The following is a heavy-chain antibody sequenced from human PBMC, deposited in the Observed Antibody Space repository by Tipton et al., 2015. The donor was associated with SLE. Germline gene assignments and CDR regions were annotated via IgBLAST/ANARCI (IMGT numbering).Heavy chain of an antibody. CDR2: IKSKTDGGTT. CDR1: GFTFSNAW. J-gene: IGHJ6*02. D-gene: IGHD3-10*01. CDR3: TSDGENMVHGLGCSVYGIFF. Sequence: SLRLSCAASGFTFSNAWMSWVRQAPGKGLEWGGRIKSKTDGGTTDYAAPVKGRFTISRDDSKNTLYLQMNSLKTEDTAVYYCTSDGENMVHGLGCSVYGIFFCGQGTTVTVSS. V-gene: IGHV3-15*01.